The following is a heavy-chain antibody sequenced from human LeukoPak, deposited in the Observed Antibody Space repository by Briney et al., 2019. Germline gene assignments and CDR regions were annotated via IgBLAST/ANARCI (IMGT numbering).Heavy chain of an antibody. CDR1: GFAVRSKY. D-gene: IGHD5-24*01. J-gene: IGHJ4*02. CDR3: ARDAETSLAN. CDR2: IYLDGRA. Sequence: GGSLRLSCAASGFAVRSKYMNWARQAPGKGLEWVTVIYLDGRADYADSVKGRFTISSDNSKNTVYLQMNSLKDEDTAVYYCARDAETSLANWGQGTLVTVSP. V-gene: IGHV3-66*01.